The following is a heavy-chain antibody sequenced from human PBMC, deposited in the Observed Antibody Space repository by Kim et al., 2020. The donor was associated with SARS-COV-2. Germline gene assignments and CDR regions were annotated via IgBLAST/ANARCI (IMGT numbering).Heavy chain of an antibody. CDR2: IKQDGSEI. CDR1: GFTFSSYW. D-gene: IGHD3-10*01. V-gene: IGHV3-7*01. Sequence: GGSLRLSCTASGFTFSSYWMSWVRQAPGKGLEWVANIKQDGSEIYYVDSVKGRFTISRDNAKNSLYLQMNSLRAEDTAVYYCARIAVLLWFGELPDAFDIWGQGTMVTVSS. CDR3: ARIAVLLWFGELPDAFDI. J-gene: IGHJ3*02.